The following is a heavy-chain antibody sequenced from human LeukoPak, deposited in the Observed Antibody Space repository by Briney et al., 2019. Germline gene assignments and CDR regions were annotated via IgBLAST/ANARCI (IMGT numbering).Heavy chain of an antibody. CDR2: IYYSGST. J-gene: IGHJ3*02. CDR3: ARSSHSSSWYQAAFDI. Sequence: LSXTXTVSGGSISSXXWSWIRQXXGXXLEWIGYIYYSGSTNYNPSLKSRVTISVDTSKNQFSLKLSSVTAADTAVYYCARSSHSSSWYQAAFDIWGQGTMVTVSS. V-gene: IGHV4-59*01. CDR1: GGSISSXX. D-gene: IGHD6-13*01.